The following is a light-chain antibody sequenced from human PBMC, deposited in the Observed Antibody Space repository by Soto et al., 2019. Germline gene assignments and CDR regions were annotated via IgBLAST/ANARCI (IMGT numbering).Light chain of an antibody. V-gene: IGKV4-1*01. CDR3: QQYYSTPT. CDR1: QSVLYSSNNKNY. Sequence: DIVMTQSPDSLAVSLGERATINCKSSQSVLYSSNNKNYLAWYQQKPGQPPKLLIYWASTRESGVPDRFSVSGSGTDFTLTISSLHAEDVAVYYCQQYYSTPTFGGGTKVEIK. J-gene: IGKJ4*01. CDR2: WAS.